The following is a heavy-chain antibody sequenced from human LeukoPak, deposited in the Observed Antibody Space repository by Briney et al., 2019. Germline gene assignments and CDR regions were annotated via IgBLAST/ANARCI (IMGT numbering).Heavy chain of an antibody. CDR2: IYPGDSDT. V-gene: IGHV5-51*01. CDR1: GYSFTSYW. CDR3: ARTQASSSWYRYYYYMDV. Sequence: GESLKISCKGSGYSFTSYWIGWVRQMPGKGPEWMGIIYPGDSDTRYSPSSQGQVTISADKSISTAYLQWSSLKASDTAMYYCARTQASSSWYRYYYYMDVWGKGTTVTVSS. J-gene: IGHJ6*03. D-gene: IGHD6-13*01.